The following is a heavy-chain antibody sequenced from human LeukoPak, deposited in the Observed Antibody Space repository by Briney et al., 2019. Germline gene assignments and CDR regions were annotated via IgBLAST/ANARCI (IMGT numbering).Heavy chain of an antibody. CDR2: INNDGSTT. CDR1: GFTFSSYW. V-gene: IGHV3-74*01. CDR3: TRDTRGTIGTTALDY. Sequence: GGSLRLSCVASGFTFSSYWMHWVRQAPGKGLVWVSRINNDGSTTTYADSVKGRFTISRDNAKNTLYLQMNSLRAEDTAVYYCTRDTRGTIGTTALDYWGQGTLVTVSS. J-gene: IGHJ4*02. D-gene: IGHD1-1*01.